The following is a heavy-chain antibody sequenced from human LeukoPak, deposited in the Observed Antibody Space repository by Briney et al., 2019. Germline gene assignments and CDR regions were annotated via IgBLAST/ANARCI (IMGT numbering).Heavy chain of an antibody. CDR3: AKVLTYCSSTSCPPDGMDV. Sequence: GGATYYADSVKGRFTISRDNSKNSLYLQMNSLRTEDTALYYCAKVLTYCSSTSCPPDGMDVWGQGTTVTVSS. J-gene: IGHJ6*02. V-gene: IGHV3-43*01. CDR2: GGAT. D-gene: IGHD2-2*01.